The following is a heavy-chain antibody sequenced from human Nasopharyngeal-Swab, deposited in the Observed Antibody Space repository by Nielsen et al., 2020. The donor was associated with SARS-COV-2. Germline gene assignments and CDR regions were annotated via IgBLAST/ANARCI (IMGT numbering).Heavy chain of an antibody. V-gene: IGHV3-30*18. CDR2: ISYDGSNK. CDR3: AKSGSGWNYFDS. CDR1: GFTFSSYG. D-gene: IGHD6-19*01. Sequence: GESLKISCAASGFTFSSYGMHWVRQAPGKGLEWVAVISYDGSNKYYADSVKGRFTISRDNSKNTLYLQLNSLRADDTAVYYCAKSGSGWNYFDSWGQGTLVTVSS. J-gene: IGHJ4*02.